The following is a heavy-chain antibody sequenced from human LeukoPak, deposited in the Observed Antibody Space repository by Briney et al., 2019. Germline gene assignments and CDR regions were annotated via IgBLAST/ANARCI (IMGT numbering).Heavy chain of an antibody. V-gene: IGHV4-61*02. CDR2: IYTSGST. D-gene: IGHD3-10*01. J-gene: IGHJ4*02. Sequence: PSETLSLTCDVSGGSIRSAICYWSWIRQPTGKGLEWIGRIYTSGSTNYNPSLKGRVTISVDTSKNQLSLKLSSVTAADTAVYYCARDNRGSGALDYTYYFDNWGQRTLVTVSS. CDR3: ARDNRGSGALDYTYYFDN. CDR1: GGSIRSAICY.